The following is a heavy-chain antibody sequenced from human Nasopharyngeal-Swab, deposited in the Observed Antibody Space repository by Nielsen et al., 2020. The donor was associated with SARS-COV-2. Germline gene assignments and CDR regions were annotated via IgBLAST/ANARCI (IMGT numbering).Heavy chain of an antibody. D-gene: IGHD4-17*01. CDR1: GFIFSRHG. V-gene: IGHV3-30*19. CDR2: ISYDGSQI. CDR3: AREVSDYGDYRYFDF. J-gene: IGHJ2*01. Sequence: GESLKTSCAASGFIFSRHGMNWVRQAPGKGLEWVASISYDGSQINYADSVKGRFTISRDNSKSTLYLQLNSLTAEDTAGFYCAREVSDYGDYRYFDFWGRGTLVTVSS.